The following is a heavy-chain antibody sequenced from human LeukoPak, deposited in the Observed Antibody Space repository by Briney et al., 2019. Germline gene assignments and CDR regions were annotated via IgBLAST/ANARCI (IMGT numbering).Heavy chain of an antibody. D-gene: IGHD6-25*01. CDR2: INGGNGNT. V-gene: IGHV1-3*01. CDR3: ARGPPRLNWFDP. Sequence: ASVKVSCTASGYTFTIYAMHWVRQAPGQRLEGMGWINGGNGNTKYSQKLQGRVTITRDTSASTAYMELRSLRSEDTAVFYCARGPPRLNWFDPWGQGTLVTVSS. J-gene: IGHJ5*02. CDR1: GYTFTIYA.